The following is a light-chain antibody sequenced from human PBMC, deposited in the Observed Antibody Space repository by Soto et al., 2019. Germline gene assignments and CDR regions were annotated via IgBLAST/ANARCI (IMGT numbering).Light chain of an antibody. CDR3: HQYGNSPPLT. CDR2: GAS. J-gene: IGKJ4*01. CDR1: QSVSSSH. Sequence: EIVLTQSPGTLSLSPGERATLSCRASQSVSSSHLAWYQQKPGQAPRLLIYGASSRATGIPDRFSGSGSGTDFTLTISRLEPEDFVVYYCHQYGNSPPLTFGGGTKVEIK. V-gene: IGKV3-20*01.